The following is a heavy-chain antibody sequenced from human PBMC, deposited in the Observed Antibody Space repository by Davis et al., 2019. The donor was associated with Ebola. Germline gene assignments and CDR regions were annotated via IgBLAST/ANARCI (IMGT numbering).Heavy chain of an antibody. V-gene: IGHV4-59*11. Sequence: PSETLSLTCTVSGASISSHYWSWIRQPPGKGLEWIGYIYDSGSTNYNPSLKSRVTISVDTSKNQFSLKLSSVTAADTAVYYCARVHYGDYPFYYYGMDVWGQGTTVTVSS. J-gene: IGHJ6*02. CDR2: IYDSGST. CDR1: GASISSHY. CDR3: ARVHYGDYPFYYYGMDV. D-gene: IGHD4-17*01.